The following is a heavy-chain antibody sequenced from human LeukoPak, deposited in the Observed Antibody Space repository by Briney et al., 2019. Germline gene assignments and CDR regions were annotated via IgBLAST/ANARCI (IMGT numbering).Heavy chain of an antibody. Sequence: LVKASCKASGYTFTSYDFNWLRLSTGQALECLGWTNPDSGNPGYAHKFQGRVTMNWDTSVNTAYIELSRLRSEDTAIYDCARTLVRELPGMDLWGRGTGVTVSS. J-gene: IGHJ6*02. CDR1: GYTFTSYD. D-gene: IGHD3-10*01. CDR2: TNPDSGNP. CDR3: ARTLVRELPGMDL. V-gene: IGHV1-8*01.